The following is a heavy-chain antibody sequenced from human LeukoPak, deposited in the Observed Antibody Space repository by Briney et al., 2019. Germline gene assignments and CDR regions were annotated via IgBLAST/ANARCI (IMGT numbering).Heavy chain of an antibody. CDR1: GFTFSSNY. Sequence: GGSLRLSCAASGFTFSSNYMSWVRQAPGKGLEWVSVIYSGGSTYYADSVKGRVTISRDNSKNTLYLQMNSLRAEDTAVYYCAREYYDFWSGLHYYYMDVWGKGTTVTVSS. D-gene: IGHD3-3*01. V-gene: IGHV3-66*02. J-gene: IGHJ6*03. CDR2: IYSGGST. CDR3: AREYYDFWSGLHYYYMDV.